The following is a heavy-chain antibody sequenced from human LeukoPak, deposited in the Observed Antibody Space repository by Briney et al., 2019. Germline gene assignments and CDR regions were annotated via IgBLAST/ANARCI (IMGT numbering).Heavy chain of an antibody. Sequence: GRSLRLSCMASGFTFNKYGMHWVRQAPGKGPEWVAVRSDDGSAQHYADSVRGRFTISRDNSKNTLSLQMNSLRPEDTAMYFCAKDRDPYSSGTWDSWGQGTLVIVSS. CDR3: AKDRDPYSSGTWDS. CDR2: RSDDGSAQ. CDR1: GFTFNKYG. J-gene: IGHJ1*01. V-gene: IGHV3-30*18. D-gene: IGHD3-22*01.